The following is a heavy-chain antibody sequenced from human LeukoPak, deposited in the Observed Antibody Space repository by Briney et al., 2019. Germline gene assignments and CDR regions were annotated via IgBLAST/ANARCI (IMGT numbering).Heavy chain of an antibody. J-gene: IGHJ5*02. CDR2: IRNDGSNK. D-gene: IGHD5-12*01. CDR1: GFTFSCCG. Sequence: PGGSLRLSCAASGFTFSCCGIHWVRQAPGKGLEWVTFIRNDGSNKYYADSVKGRFTISRDNSKNTLYLQMNSLRAEDTAVYYCAKDWVPYGGYLWFDPWGQGTLVTVSS. CDR3: AKDWVPYGGYLWFDP. V-gene: IGHV3-30*02.